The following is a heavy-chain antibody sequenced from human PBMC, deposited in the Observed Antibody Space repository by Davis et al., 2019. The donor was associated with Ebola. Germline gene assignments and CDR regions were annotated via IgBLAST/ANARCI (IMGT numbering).Heavy chain of an antibody. CDR1: GYTFNSHG. D-gene: IGHD2-15*01. CDR2: ISAYNGNT. V-gene: IGHV1-18*01. J-gene: IGHJ4*02. Sequence: ASVKVSCKASGYTFNSHGISWVRQAPGQGLEWMGWISAYNGNTNYAQKLQGRVTMTTDTSTSTAYMELRSLRSDDTAVYYCARDIYCSGGSCYSVGVDYWGQGTLVTVSS. CDR3: ARDIYCSGGSCYSVGVDY.